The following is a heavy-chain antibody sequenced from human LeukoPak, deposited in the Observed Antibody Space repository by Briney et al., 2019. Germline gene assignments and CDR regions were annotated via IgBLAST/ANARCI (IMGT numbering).Heavy chain of an antibody. J-gene: IGHJ3*02. D-gene: IGHD3-22*01. CDR2: ITWNSDRK. CDR3: AKAGGSGYYNDAFDI. CDR1: GFTFDDYA. V-gene: IGHV3-9*03. Sequence: GGSLRLSCVASGFTFDDYAMHWVRQAPGKGLEWVSGITWNSDRKGYADSVKGRFTISRDDAKNSLYLQMSSLRAEDMALYYCAKAGGSGYYNDAFDIWGQETMVTVSS.